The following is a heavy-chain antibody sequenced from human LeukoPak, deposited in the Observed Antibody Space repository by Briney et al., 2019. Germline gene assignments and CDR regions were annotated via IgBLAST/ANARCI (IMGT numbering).Heavy chain of an antibody. V-gene: IGHV1-2*04. Sequence: GASVKVSCKASGYTFTGYYMHWVRQAPGQGLEWMGWINPNSGGTNYAQKFQGWVTMTRDTSISTAYMELSRLRSDDTAVYYCARGCPITMVRGVYFDYWGQGTLDTVSS. CDR2: INPNSGGT. D-gene: IGHD3-10*01. CDR3: ARGCPITMVRGVYFDY. CDR1: GYTFTGYY. J-gene: IGHJ4*02.